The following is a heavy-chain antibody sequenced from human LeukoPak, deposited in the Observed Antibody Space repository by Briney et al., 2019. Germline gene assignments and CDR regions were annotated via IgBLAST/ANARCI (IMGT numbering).Heavy chain of an antibody. D-gene: IGHD6-19*01. CDR2: VYQTGDT. CDR1: GGAMNNYY. V-gene: IGHV4-59*08. CDR3: ARHPFSAPFDY. J-gene: IGHJ4*02. Sequence: SETLSLTCIVSGGAMNNYYWSWFRQPPGKGLEWIAYVYQTGDTRYNPSLKSRVSISLDMSKNQFSLKVSSVTATDTAVYYRARHPFSAPFDYWGQGILVTVSS.